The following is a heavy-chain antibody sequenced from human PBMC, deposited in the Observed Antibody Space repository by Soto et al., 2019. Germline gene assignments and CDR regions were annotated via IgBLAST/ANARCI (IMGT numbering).Heavy chain of an antibody. D-gene: IGHD7-27*01. CDR1: GYTFTGEY. CDR2: INPNSGCT. Sequence: ASSVKVSCKASGYTFTGEYMHWVRQAPGQGLEWMGWINPNSGCTNYAQKFQGRVTMTRDTSISTAYMELSRLRSDDTAVYYCARVPGTGDYRMDVWGQGITVTASS. CDR3: ARVPGTGDYRMDV. V-gene: IGHV1-2*02. J-gene: IGHJ6*02.